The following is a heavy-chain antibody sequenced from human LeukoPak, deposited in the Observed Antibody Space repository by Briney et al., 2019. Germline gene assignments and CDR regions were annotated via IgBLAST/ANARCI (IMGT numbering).Heavy chain of an antibody. CDR1: GGSFSGYY. CDR3: ARHGTKGIRPASTSYYYYMDV. D-gene: IGHD1-7*01. CDR2: INHSGST. J-gene: IGHJ6*03. V-gene: IGHV4-34*01. Sequence: PSETLSLTCAVYGGSFSGYYWSWIRQPPGKGLEWIGEINHSGSTNYNPSLKSRVTISVDTSKNQFSLKLSSVTAADTAVYYCARHGTKGIRPASTSYYYYMDVWGKGTTVTVSS.